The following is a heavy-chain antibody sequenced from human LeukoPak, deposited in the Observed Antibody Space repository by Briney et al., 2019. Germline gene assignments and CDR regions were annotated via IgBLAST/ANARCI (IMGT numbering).Heavy chain of an antibody. J-gene: IGHJ4*02. V-gene: IGHV3-30-3*01. D-gene: IGHD5-12*01. CDR2: ISYDGSNK. CDR1: GFTFSSYA. CDR3: ARDKGGIVAPIRGPFDY. Sequence: GGSLRLSCAASGFTFSSYAMHWVRQAPGKGLEWVAVISYDGSNKYYADSVKGRFTISRDNSKNTLYLQMNSLRAEDTAVYYCARDKGGIVAPIRGPFDYWGQGTLVTVSS.